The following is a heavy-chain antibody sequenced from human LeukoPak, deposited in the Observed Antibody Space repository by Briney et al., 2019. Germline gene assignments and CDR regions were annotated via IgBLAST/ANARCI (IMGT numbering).Heavy chain of an antibody. J-gene: IGHJ4*02. Sequence: GGSLRLSCAASGFTFGDYAMAWVRQAPGKGLEWVGSIRSKAYGGTTQCAASVKGRFTISRDDSTSIAYVQMNSLKSEDTAVYHCARVEPLPSSGIEVAADYWGQGTLVTVSS. CDR3: ARVEPLPSSGIEVAADY. CDR2: IRSKAYGGTT. D-gene: IGHD6-19*01. CDR1: GFTFGDYA. V-gene: IGHV3-49*04.